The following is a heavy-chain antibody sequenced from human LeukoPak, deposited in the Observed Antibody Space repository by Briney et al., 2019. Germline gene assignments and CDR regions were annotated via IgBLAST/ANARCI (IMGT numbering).Heavy chain of an antibody. V-gene: IGHV4-34*01. CDR2: INHSGST. J-gene: IGHJ4*02. D-gene: IGHD3-10*01. Sequence: SETLSLTCAVYGGSFSGYYWSWIRQPPGKGLEWIGEINHSGSTHYNPSLKSRVTISVDTSKNQFCLKLSSVTAADTAVYYGARSITMPLYWGQGTLVTVSS. CDR1: GGSFSGYY. CDR3: ARSITMPLY.